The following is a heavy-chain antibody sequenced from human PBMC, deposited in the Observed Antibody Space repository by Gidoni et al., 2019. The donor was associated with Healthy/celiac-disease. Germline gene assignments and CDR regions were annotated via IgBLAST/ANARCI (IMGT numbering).Heavy chain of an antibody. Sequence: QLQLPESGPGLVKPSETLSLTCPVPSGSIRSSSYYWGWIRQPPGKGLEWIGSIYYSGSTYYNPALKSGVTIAVDTSKNQFSLKRSSVTAADTAVYYCASLGEMATILFDYWGQGTLVTVPS. V-gene: IGHV4-39*01. D-gene: IGHD5-12*01. CDR3: ASLGEMATILFDY. CDR2: IYYSGST. CDR1: SGSIRSSSYY. J-gene: IGHJ4*02.